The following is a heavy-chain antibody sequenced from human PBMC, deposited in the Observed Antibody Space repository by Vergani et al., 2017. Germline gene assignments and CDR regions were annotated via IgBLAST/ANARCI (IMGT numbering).Heavy chain of an antibody. CDR1: GGSISSYY. D-gene: IGHD1-26*01. J-gene: IGHJ6*02. V-gene: IGHV4-59*01. CDR2: IYYSGST. Sequence: QVQLQESGPGLVKPSETLSLTCTVSGGSISSYYWSWIRQPPGKGLEWIGYIYYSGSTNYNPSLKRRVPISVDTSKNQFSLKLSSVTAADTAVYYCARDRGRVGATTGGMDVWGQGTTVTVSS. CDR3: ARDRGRVGATTGGMDV.